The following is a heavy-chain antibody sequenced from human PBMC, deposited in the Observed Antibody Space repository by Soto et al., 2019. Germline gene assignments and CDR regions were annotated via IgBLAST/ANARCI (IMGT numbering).Heavy chain of an antibody. Sequence: SETLSLTCTVSDGSICNFYWSWIRQPPGKGLEWIGYISSSGNTNYNPSLKSRVSISVDTSKNQFSLNLTSVTAADTAAYYCARAPMVLTRSYFDSWCQGTPVTVSS. J-gene: IGHJ4*02. CDR3: ARAPMVLTRSYFDS. V-gene: IGHV4-59*01. D-gene: IGHD3-22*01. CDR2: ISSSGNT. CDR1: DGSICNFY.